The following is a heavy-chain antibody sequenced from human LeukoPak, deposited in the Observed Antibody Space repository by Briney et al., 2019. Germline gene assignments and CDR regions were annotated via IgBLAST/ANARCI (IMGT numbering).Heavy chain of an antibody. CDR2: INGYNGNT. Sequence: ASVRVSCKASGYTFSYFGLDWVRQAPGQGLEWMGWINGYNGNTNYAQKSEGRLSLTTDTATSTVYMELRNLTTDDTAVYFCARGLDAASGLANFDYWGQGTLITVSS. J-gene: IGHJ4*02. V-gene: IGHV1-18*01. D-gene: IGHD1-1*01. CDR3: ARGLDAASGLANFDY. CDR1: GYTFSYFG.